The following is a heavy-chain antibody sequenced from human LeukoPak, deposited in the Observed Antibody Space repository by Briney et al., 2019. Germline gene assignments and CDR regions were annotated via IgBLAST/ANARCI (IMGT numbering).Heavy chain of an antibody. CDR2: INPNSGGT. J-gene: IGHJ4*02. CDR3: ARGKVVPGDMPFDY. Sequence: ASVKVSCKASGYTFTGYYMHWVRQAPGQGLEWMGWINPNSGGTNYAQTFQGWVTMTRDTSISTAYMELSRLRSDDTAVYYCARGKVVPGDMPFDYGGERTLLTLP. D-gene: IGHD2-2*01. V-gene: IGHV1-2*04. CDR1: GYTFTGYY.